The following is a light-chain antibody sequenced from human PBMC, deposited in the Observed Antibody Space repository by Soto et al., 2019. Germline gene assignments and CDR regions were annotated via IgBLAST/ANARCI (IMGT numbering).Light chain of an antibody. CDR2: GAS. CDR1: QSVSSSY. J-gene: IGKJ5*01. V-gene: IGKV3-20*01. CDR3: QQYGSSPVT. Sequence: DIVLTQSPGTLSLSPGERATLSCRASQSVSSSYLAWYQQKPGQAPRLLIYGASRRATGIPDSFSGSGSGTDFTLTINRLEPEDFAVYYCQQYGSSPVTFGQGKRLDIK.